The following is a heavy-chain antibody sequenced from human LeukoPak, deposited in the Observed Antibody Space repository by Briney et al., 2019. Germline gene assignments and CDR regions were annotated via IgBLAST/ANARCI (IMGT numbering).Heavy chain of an antibody. V-gene: IGHV3-21*01. Sequence: GGSLRLSCAVSASTSSSYSMNWVRQAPGKGLEWVSSISSSSLYIYYADSVKGRFNISRDNAKNSLFLQMNSLRGEDTAIYYCARCTTGKTFGSLREIKKSREIDYWGQGTLVTVSS. D-gene: IGHD1-1*01. CDR2: ISSSSLYI. CDR1: ASTSSSYS. CDR3: ARCTTGKTFGSLREIKKSREIDY. J-gene: IGHJ4*02.